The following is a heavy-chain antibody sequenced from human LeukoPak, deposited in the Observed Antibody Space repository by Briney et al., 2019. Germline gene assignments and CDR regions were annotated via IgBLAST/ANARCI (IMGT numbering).Heavy chain of an antibody. D-gene: IGHD6-19*01. J-gene: IGHJ4*02. V-gene: IGHV4-39*01. CDR2: VHNVGST. Sequence: SETLSLTCTVSGVSTTNGIYYWAWIRQSPGKDLEWFGSVHNVGSTYYNLSLRSRVTMSIDTSKNQFSLRLNSVTAADTAVYYCARHAEYNSGWHFYLDHWGQGILVTVSS. CDR3: ARHAEYNSGWHFYLDH. CDR1: GVSTTNGIYY.